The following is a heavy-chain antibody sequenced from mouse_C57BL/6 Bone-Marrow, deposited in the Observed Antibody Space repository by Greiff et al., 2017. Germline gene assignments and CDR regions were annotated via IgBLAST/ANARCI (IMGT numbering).Heavy chain of an antibody. V-gene: IGHV14-2*01. CDR2: IDPEDGET. D-gene: IGHD1-1*01. CDR3: ARIGSYYGDYYAMDY. CDR1: GFNIKDYY. J-gene: IGHJ4*01. Sequence: EVQLQQSGAELVKPGASVKLSCTASGFNIKDYYMHWVKQRTEQGLEWIGRIDPEDGETKYAPKVQGKATITADTTSNTAYLQLSILTSEDTAVYYCARIGSYYGDYYAMDYGGQGTSVTVSS.